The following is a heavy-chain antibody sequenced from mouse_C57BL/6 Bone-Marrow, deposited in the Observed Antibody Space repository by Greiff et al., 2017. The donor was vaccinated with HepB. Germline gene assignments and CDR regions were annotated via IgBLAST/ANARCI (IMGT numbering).Heavy chain of an antibody. J-gene: IGHJ1*03. CDR2: INYDGSST. V-gene: IGHV5-16*01. CDR3: ARESGPPITTVVASYWYFDV. D-gene: IGHD1-1*01. CDR1: GFTFSDYY. Sequence: EVKLVESEGGLVQPGSSMKLSCTASGFTFSDYYMAWVRQVPEKGLEWVANINYDGSSTYYLDSLKSRFIISRDNAKNILYLQMSSLKSEDTATYYCARESGPPITTVVASYWYFDVWGTGTTVTVSS.